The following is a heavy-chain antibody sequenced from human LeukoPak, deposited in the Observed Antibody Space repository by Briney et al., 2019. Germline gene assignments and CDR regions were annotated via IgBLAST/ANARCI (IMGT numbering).Heavy chain of an antibody. J-gene: IGHJ3*02. CDR1: GGSISSYY. V-gene: IGHV4-59*01. CDR2: IYYSGST. CDR3: ARLVGATEASDI. Sequence: NSSETLSLTCTVSGGSISSYYWSWIRQPPGRGLEWIGYIYYSGSTNYNPSLKSRVTISVDTSKNQFSLKVSSVTAADTAVYYCARLVGATEASDIWGQGTMVTVSS. D-gene: IGHD1-26*01.